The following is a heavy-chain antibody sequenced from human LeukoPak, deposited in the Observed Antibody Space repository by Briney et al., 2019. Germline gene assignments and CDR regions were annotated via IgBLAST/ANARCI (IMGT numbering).Heavy chain of an antibody. CDR2: IIPILGIA. J-gene: IGHJ3*02. V-gene: IGHV1-69*02. CDR3: ARGGYVDAFDI. Sequence: GASVKVSCKASGGTFSSYTISWVRQAPGQGLEWMGRIIPILGIANYAQKFQGRGTITADKSTSTAYMELSSLRSEDTAVYYCARGGYVDAFDIWGQGTMVTVSS. D-gene: IGHD2-2*01. CDR1: GGTFSSYT.